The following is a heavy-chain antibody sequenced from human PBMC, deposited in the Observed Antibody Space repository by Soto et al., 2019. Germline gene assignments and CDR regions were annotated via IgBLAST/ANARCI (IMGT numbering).Heavy chain of an antibody. CDR3: ARSGGYYDSSGYYDY. J-gene: IGHJ4*02. Sequence: QVQLQESGPGLVKPSEPLSLPCTVSVGSVSSGSSYWSWFRQPPGKGLEWIGYIYYSGSTNYNPSLKSRVTISVDTSKNQFSLKLSSVTAADTAVYYCARSGGYYDSSGYYDYWGQGTLVTVSS. V-gene: IGHV4-61*01. D-gene: IGHD3-22*01. CDR1: VGSVSSGSSY. CDR2: IYYSGST.